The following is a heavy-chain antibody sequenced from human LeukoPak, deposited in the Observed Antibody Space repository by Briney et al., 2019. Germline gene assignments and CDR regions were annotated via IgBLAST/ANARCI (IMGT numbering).Heavy chain of an antibody. CDR1: GFTVSSNY. V-gene: IGHV3-53*01. Sequence: GGSLRLSCAASGFTVSSNYMSWVRQGPGKGLEWVSVICSGDSTFYADSVKGRFTISRDNSKDTLSLQMNSLRAEDTAVYYCARALGDAFDIWGQGTMVTVSS. CDR3: ARALGDAFDI. CDR2: ICSGDST. J-gene: IGHJ3*02. D-gene: IGHD3-16*01.